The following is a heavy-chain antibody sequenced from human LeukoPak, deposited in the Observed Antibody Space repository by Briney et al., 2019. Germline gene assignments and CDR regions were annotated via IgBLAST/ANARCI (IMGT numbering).Heavy chain of an antibody. Sequence: PSENLSLTCTVSGGSISSADYYWSWIRQPPGKGLEWIGYLYYSGNTYFNPSPKSRITISLDTSKNQYSLKLRSVTVADTAVYFCARSAAVTPAIFDFWGQGTLVTVSS. D-gene: IGHD4-17*01. CDR1: GGSISSADYY. J-gene: IGHJ4*02. CDR3: ARSAAVTPAIFDF. CDR2: LYYSGNT. V-gene: IGHV4-30-4*01.